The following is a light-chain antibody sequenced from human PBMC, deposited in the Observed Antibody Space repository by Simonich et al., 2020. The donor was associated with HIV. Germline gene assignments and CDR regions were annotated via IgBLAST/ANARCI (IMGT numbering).Light chain of an antibody. V-gene: IGLV3-10*01. CDR3: YSTDSSGNHRV. J-gene: IGLJ3*02. CDR1: ALPKEH. Sequence: SYELTQPPSVSVSPGQTARITCSGDALPKEHAYWYQQKSGQAPVLVIYGDSERPSGIPERFSGSSSGTMATLTISGAQVEDEGDYYCYSTDSSGNHRVFGGGTKLTVL. CDR2: GDS.